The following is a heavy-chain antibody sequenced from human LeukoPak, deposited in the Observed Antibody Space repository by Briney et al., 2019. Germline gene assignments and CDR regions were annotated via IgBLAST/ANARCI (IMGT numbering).Heavy chain of an antibody. Sequence: ASVKVSCKASGGTFSSYAISWVRQAPGQGLEWMGGIIPIFGTANYAQKFQGRVTITTDESTSTAYMELSSLRSDDTAVYYCAREMEGTIHDFWSGSVGFDYWGQGTLVTVSS. D-gene: IGHD3-3*01. CDR1: GGTFSSYA. CDR3: AREMEGTIHDFWSGSVGFDY. J-gene: IGHJ4*02. CDR2: IIPIFGTA. V-gene: IGHV1-69*05.